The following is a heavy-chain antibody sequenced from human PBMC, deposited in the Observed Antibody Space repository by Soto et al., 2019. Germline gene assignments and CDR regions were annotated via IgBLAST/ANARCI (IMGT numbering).Heavy chain of an antibody. CDR2: ILSKAGNYST. J-gene: IGHJ4*02. CDR1: GFIFSGSA. CDR3: IRGGSPYYYDY. V-gene: IGHV3-73*01. Sequence: EVQLVESGGGLVQPGGSLKLSCAASGFIFSGSAVHWVRQASGKGLEWVGRILSKAGNYSTAYPASMKGMFTSSRDDSENTAFLQMNSLKTEDTAVYYCIRGGSPYYYDYWGQGTLVAVSS.